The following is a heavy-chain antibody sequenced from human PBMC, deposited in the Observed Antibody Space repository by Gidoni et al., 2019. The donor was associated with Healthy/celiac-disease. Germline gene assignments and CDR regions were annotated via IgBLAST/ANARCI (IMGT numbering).Heavy chain of an antibody. CDR1: GFTFSSYG. Sequence: QVQLVESGGGVVQPWRSLRLSCAASGFTFSSYGMHWVRQAPGKGLEWVAVISYDGSNKYYADSVKGRFTISRDNSKNTLYLQMNSLRAEDTAVYYCAKDLYYDSSGHLPGYWGQGTLVTVSS. D-gene: IGHD3-22*01. CDR3: AKDLYYDSSGHLPGY. CDR2: ISYDGSNK. J-gene: IGHJ4*02. V-gene: IGHV3-30*18.